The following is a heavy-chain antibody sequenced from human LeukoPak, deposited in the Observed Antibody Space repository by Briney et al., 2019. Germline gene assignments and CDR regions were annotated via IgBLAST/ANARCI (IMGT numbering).Heavy chain of an antibody. V-gene: IGHV4-61*02. CDR3: ARDLYYYDSSGYYLWGFDI. J-gene: IGHJ3*02. D-gene: IGHD3-22*01. CDR2: IYTSGST. Sequence: SETLSLTCTVSGGSIRSGSYYWSWIRQPAGKGLEWIGRIYTSGSTNYNPSLKSRVTISVDTSKSQFSLKLSSVTAADTAVYYCARDLYYYDSSGYYLWGFDIWGQGTMVTVSS. CDR1: GGSIRSGSYY.